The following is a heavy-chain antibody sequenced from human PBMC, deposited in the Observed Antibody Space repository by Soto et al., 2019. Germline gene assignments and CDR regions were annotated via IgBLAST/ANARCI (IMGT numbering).Heavy chain of an antibody. CDR2: ISGSGGST. CDR1: GFTFSSYA. D-gene: IGHD3-10*01. CDR3: AKSPDYYGSGTPDY. Sequence: GGSLRLSCAASGFTFSSYAMSWVRQAPGKGLEWVSAISGSGGSTYYADSVKGRFTISRDNSKNTLYLQMNSLRAEDTAGYYCAKSPDYYGSGTPDYWGQGILVTVSS. V-gene: IGHV3-23*01. J-gene: IGHJ4*02.